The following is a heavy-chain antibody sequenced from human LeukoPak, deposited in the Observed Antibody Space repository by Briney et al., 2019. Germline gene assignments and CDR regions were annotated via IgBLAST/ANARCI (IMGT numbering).Heavy chain of an antibody. D-gene: IGHD3-3*01. Sequence: PSETLSLTCTVSGYSISSGYYWGWIRQPPGKGLEWIGSIYHSGSTYYNPSLKSRVTISVDTSKNQFSLKLSSVTAADTAVYYCARGGIFGVVRSFDYWGQGTLVTVSS. CDR3: ARGGIFGVVRSFDY. CDR2: IYHSGST. CDR1: GYSISSGYY. J-gene: IGHJ4*02. V-gene: IGHV4-38-2*02.